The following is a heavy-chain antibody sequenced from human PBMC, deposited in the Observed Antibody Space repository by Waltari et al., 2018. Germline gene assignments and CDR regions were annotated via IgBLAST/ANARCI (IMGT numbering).Heavy chain of an antibody. V-gene: IGHV3-74*01. CDR3: ARLRGYCSSTSCYRGAFDI. J-gene: IGHJ3*02. D-gene: IGHD2-2*01. CDR1: GFTFSSYW. Sequence: EVQLVESGGGLVQPGGSLRLSCAASGFTFSSYWMHWVRQAPGKGLVGVSLINSDGSSTSYADSVKGRFTISRDNAKNTLYLQMNSLRAEDTAVYYCARLRGYCSSTSCYRGAFDIWGQGTMVTVSS. CDR2: INSDGSST.